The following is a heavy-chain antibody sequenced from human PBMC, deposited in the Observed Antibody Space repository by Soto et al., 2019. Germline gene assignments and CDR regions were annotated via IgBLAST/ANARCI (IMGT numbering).Heavy chain of an antibody. J-gene: IGHJ3*02. V-gene: IGHV1-18*01. CDR2: ISAYNDST. CDR3: ARDDFWSGYYSIGAFDI. Sequence: GASVKVSCKASGYTFTSYGISWVRQAPGQGLEWMGWISAYNDSTNYAQKLQGRVTMTTDTSTSTAYMELRSLRSDDTAVYYCARDDFWSGYYSIGAFDIWGQGTMVTVSS. CDR1: GYTFTSYG. D-gene: IGHD3-3*01.